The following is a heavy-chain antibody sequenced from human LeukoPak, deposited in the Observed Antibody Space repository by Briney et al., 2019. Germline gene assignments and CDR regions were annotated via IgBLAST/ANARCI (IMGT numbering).Heavy chain of an antibody. Sequence: GGSLRLSCAASGFTFSNAWMSWVRQAPGKGLEWVGRIKSITDGGTTDYAAPVKGRFTISRDDSKDTLYLQMNSRKTEDTAVYYCTTDWDFWSGYRRDFDYWGQGTLVTVSS. CDR1: GFTFSNAW. CDR2: IKSITDGGTT. CDR3: TTDWDFWSGYRRDFDY. J-gene: IGHJ4*02. V-gene: IGHV3-15*01. D-gene: IGHD3-3*01.